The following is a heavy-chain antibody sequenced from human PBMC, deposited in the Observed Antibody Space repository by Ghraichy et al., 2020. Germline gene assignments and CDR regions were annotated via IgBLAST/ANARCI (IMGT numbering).Heavy chain of an antibody. CDR2: IYTSGST. J-gene: IGHJ6*02. CDR3: ARRGDYYGMDV. V-gene: IGHV4-4*07. D-gene: IGHD3-10*01. CDR1: GGSIINYY. Sequence: SQTRSLTCTVSGGSIINYYWSWIRQPAGKGLEWIGRIYTSGSTNYSPSLKSRVTMSLDSSKNQFSLKLTSVTAADTAVYYCARRGDYYGMDVWGQGTTVTVSS.